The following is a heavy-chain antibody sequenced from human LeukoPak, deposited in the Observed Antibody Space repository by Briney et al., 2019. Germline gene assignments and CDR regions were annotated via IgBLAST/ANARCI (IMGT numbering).Heavy chain of an antibody. CDR1: GGSISSSSYY. V-gene: IGHV4-39*01. CDR3: ARKAYSYGYALDS. Sequence: SETLSLTCAVSGGSISSSSYYWGWIRQPPGKGLEWIGSIYYSGSTYYNPSLKSRVTISVDTSKNQFSLKLSSVTAADTAVYYCARKAYSYGYALDSWGQGTLVTVSS. J-gene: IGHJ4*02. D-gene: IGHD5-18*01. CDR2: IYYSGST.